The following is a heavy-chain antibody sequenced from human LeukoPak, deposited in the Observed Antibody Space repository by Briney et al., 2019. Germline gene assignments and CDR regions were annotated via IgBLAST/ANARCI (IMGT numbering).Heavy chain of an antibody. CDR3: ARAVPTAAGGYYMDV. Sequence: ASVKVSCKASGYSLTSYGIGWVRPAPGQGLEWLGWISTCNGNTNYAQKFQGRVTMTTDTSTSTGYMELRSLRSDDTAVYYCARAVPTAAGGYYMDVWGKGTTVTVSS. J-gene: IGHJ6*03. D-gene: IGHD2-2*01. CDR2: ISTCNGNT. V-gene: IGHV1-18*01. CDR1: GYSLTSYG.